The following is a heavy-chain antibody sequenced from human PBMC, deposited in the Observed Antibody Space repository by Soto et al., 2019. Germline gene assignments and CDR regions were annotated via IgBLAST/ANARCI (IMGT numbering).Heavy chain of an antibody. CDR3: ARTRNLDV. J-gene: IGHJ6*02. D-gene: IGHD1-1*01. V-gene: IGHV4-34*01. CDR1: GGSLSGYY. CDR2: INHSGST. Sequence: QVQLQQWGAGLLKPSETLSLTCAVYGGSLSGYYGNWIRQSPGKGLEWIGEINHSGSTNYNPSLKSRVTISIDTSKNQFSLKLCPVTAADTAVYYCARTRNLDVWGQGTTVIVSS.